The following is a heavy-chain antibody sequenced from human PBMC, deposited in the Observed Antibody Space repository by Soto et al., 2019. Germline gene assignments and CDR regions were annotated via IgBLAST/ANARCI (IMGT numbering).Heavy chain of an antibody. CDR1: GYTFTSYA. V-gene: IGHV1-3*01. J-gene: IGHJ4*02. CDR2: INAGNGNT. CDR3: GGGGVTMILVVILDY. D-gene: IGHD3-22*01. Sequence: QVQLVQSGAEVKKPGASVKVSCKASGYTFTSYAMHWVRQAPGQRLEWMGWINAGNGNTKYSQKFQGRVTITRDTPAGTAKRGLSSRGSEDTAGYNWGGGGVTMILVVILDYWGQGPLVTVSS.